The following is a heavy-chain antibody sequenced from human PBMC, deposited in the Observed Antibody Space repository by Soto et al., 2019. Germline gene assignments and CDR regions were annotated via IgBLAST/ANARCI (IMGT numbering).Heavy chain of an antibody. CDR3: AVPSHYHYGMDV. D-gene: IGHD2-2*01. CDR1: GGSISSSSYY. Sequence: PSETLSLTCTVSGGSISSSSYYWGWIRQPPGKGLEWIGSIYYSGSTYYNPSLKSRVTISVDTSKNQFSLKLSSVTAADTAVYYCAVPSHYHYGMDVWGQGTTVT. CDR2: IYYSGST. V-gene: IGHV4-39*01. J-gene: IGHJ6*02.